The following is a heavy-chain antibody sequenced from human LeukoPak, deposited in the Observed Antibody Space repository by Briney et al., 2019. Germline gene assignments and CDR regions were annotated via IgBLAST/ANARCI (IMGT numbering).Heavy chain of an antibody. J-gene: IGHJ4*02. CDR1: GFTFSDYY. Sequence: PGGSLRLSCAASGFTFSDYYMSWVRQAPGKGLEWLSYITYSGGATYYADSVKGRFTISRDNTNNSLYLQMDSLRVEDTAVYYCARYDYGGNGDYWGQGTLVTVSS. V-gene: IGHV3-11*01. CDR2: ITYSGGAT. CDR3: ARYDYGGNGDY. D-gene: IGHD4-23*01.